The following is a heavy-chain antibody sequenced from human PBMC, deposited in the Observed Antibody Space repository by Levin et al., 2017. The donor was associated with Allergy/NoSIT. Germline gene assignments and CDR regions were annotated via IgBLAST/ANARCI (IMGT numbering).Heavy chain of an antibody. J-gene: IGHJ4*02. CDR1: GGSISSYY. CDR2: IYYSGST. Sequence: SETLSLTCTVSGGSISSYYWSWIRQPPGKGLEWIGYIYYSGSTNYNPSLKSRVTISVDTSKNQFSLKLSSVTAADTAVYYCARDNRGYSDYWGQGTLVTVSS. CDR3: ARDNRGYSDY. V-gene: IGHV4-59*01. D-gene: IGHD5-12*01.